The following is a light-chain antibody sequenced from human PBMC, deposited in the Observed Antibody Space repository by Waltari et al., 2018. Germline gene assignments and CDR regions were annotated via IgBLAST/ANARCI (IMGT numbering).Light chain of an antibody. CDR2: CSS. CDR3: QETYSVLYA. CDR1: QSVSNY. V-gene: IGKV1-39*01. J-gene: IGKJ2*01. Sequence: TCRASQSVSNYLNWYQQKPGKPPKLLIFCSSGVQSAAPSRFSGSESETDFTLTTSRLQPEDFATYYWQETYSVLYAFGQWTRLHI.